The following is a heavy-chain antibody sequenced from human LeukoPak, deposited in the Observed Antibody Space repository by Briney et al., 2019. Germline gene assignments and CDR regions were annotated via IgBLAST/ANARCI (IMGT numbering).Heavy chain of an antibody. CDR3: ARLRTVGAAAGTDNWFDP. D-gene: IGHD6-13*01. CDR2: ISAYNGNT. J-gene: IGHJ5*02. CDR1: GYTFTSYD. Sequence: ASVKVSCKASGYTFTSYDINWVRQAPGQGLEWMGWISAYNGNTNYAQKLQGRVTMTTGTSTGTAYMELRSLRSDDTAVYYCARLRTVGAAAGTDNWFDPWGQGTLVTVSS. V-gene: IGHV1-18*01.